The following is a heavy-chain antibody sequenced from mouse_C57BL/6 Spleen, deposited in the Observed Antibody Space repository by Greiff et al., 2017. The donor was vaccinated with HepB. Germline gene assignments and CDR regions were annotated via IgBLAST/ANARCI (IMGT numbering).Heavy chain of an antibody. CDR1: GFSLTSYG. CDR2: IWGVGST. V-gene: IGHV2-6*01. D-gene: IGHD2-5*01. CDR3: ASEAYYSNYGAMDY. J-gene: IGHJ4*01. Sequence: VKLMESGPGLVAPSQSLSITCTVSGFSLTSYGVDWVRQSPGKGLEWLGVIWGVGSTNYNSALKSRLSISKDNSKSQVFLKMNSLQTDDTAMYYCASEAYYSNYGAMDYWGQGTSVTVSS.